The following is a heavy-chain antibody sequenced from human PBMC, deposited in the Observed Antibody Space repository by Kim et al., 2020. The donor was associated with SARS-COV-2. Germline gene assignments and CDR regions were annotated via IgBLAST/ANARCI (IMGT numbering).Heavy chain of an antibody. D-gene: IGHD6-13*01. CDR3: ARSPPHIAAADSPDPYYYYGMDV. V-gene: IGHV1-8*01. CDR1: GYTFTSYD. J-gene: IGHJ6*02. Sequence: ASVKVSCKASGYTFTSYDINWVRQATGQGLEWMGWMNPNSGNTGYAQKFQGRVTMTRNTSISTAYMELSSLRSEDTAVYYCARSPPHIAAADSPDPYYYYGMDVWGQGTTVTVSS. CDR2: MNPNSGNT.